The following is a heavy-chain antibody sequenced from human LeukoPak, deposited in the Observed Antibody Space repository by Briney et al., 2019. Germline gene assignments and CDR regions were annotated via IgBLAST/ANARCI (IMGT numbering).Heavy chain of an antibody. CDR1: GFTLSSYS. CDR2: ISSSSSYR. V-gene: IGHV3-21*01. CDR3: ARDNYRKFDY. J-gene: IGHJ4*02. D-gene: IGHD4-11*01. Sequence: PGGSLRLSCAASGFTLSSYSMNWVRQAPGKGLEWVSSISSSSSYRYYADSVKGRFTISRDNAKNSLYLQMNSLRAEDTAVYYCARDNYRKFDYWGQGTLVTVSS.